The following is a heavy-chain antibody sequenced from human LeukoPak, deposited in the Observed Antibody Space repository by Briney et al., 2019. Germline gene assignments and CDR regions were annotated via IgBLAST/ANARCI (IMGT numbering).Heavy chain of an antibody. CDR1: GGSISSSSYY. CDR3: ARLSGLVLDPYYYSYYYMDV. V-gene: IGHV4-39*01. CDR2: SYDSGST. Sequence: PSETLSLTCTVSGGSISSSSYYWGWLRQPPGKGLEWVGSSYDSGSTYYNPSLKSRVTISVDTSKNQFSLTLTSVTAADTAAYYCARLSGLVLDPYYYSYYYMDVWGKGTTVTVSS. D-gene: IGHD6-6*01. J-gene: IGHJ6*03.